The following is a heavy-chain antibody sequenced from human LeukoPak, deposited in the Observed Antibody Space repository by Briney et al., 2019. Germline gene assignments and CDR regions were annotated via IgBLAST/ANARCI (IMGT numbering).Heavy chain of an antibody. CDR2: IYYSGST. D-gene: IGHD3-10*01. V-gene: IGHV4-59*08. Sequence: SQTLSLTCTVSGGSISSYYWSWIRLPPGKGLEWIGYIYYSGSTNYNPSLKSRVTISVDTSKNQFSLKLSSVTAADTAVYYCARAPYGSGSYVRFDPWGQGTLVTVSS. J-gene: IGHJ5*02. CDR3: ARAPYGSGSYVRFDP. CDR1: GGSISSYY.